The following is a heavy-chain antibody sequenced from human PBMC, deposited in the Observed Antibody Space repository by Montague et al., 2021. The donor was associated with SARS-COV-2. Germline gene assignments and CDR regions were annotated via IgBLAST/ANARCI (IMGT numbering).Heavy chain of an antibody. CDR3: ASFGVVPRRWFDP. V-gene: IGHV4-4*02. CDR1: GGSITSNNW. D-gene: IGHD3-10*01. J-gene: IGHJ5*02. Sequence: SETLSLTCAVSGGSITSNNWWTWIRQPPGKGLEWIGEMFHTGSTNYNPSLKSRVTISLDKSKNQFSLLLKSVTAADTAVYYCASFGVVPRRWFDPWGQGTLVTVSS. CDR2: MFHTGST.